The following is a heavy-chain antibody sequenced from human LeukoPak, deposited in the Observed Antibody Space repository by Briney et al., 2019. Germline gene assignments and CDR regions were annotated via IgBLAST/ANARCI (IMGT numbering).Heavy chain of an antibody. CDR1: GYTFTSYY. D-gene: IGHD4-17*01. J-gene: IGHJ3*02. V-gene: IGHV1-46*01. Sequence: ASVKVSCKASGYTFTSYYMYWVRQAPGQGLEWMGITNPSGGSTSYAQKFQGRVTMTRDTSTSTVYMELSSLRSEDTAVYYCARGTTVNAFDIWGQGTMVTVSS. CDR3: ARGTTVNAFDI. CDR2: TNPSGGST.